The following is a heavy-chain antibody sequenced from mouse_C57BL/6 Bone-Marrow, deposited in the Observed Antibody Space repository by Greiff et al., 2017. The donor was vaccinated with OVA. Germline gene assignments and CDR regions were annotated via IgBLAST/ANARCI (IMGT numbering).Heavy chain of an antibody. D-gene: IGHD2-3*01. Sequence: EVHLVESGAELVRPGASVKLSCTASGFNIKDDYMHWVKQRPEQGLEWIGWIDPENGDTEYASKFQGKATITADKSSNTAYLQLSSLTSEDAAVYYCTSDCYFWFAYWGQGTLVTVSA. CDR3: TSDCYFWFAY. V-gene: IGHV14-4*01. CDR2: IDPENGDT. CDR1: GFNIKDDY. J-gene: IGHJ3*01.